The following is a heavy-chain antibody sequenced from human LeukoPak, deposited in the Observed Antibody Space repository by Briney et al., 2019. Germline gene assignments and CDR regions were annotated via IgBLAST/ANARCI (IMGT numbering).Heavy chain of an antibody. Sequence: PSQTLSLTCAVSGGPISSGGYSWSWIRQPPGKGLEWIGYIYHSGSTYYNPSLKSRVTMSVDTSKNQFSLKLSSVTAADTAVYYCARGSVGAGGDYWGQGILVTVSS. CDR2: IYHSGST. CDR1: GGPISSGGYS. J-gene: IGHJ4*02. CDR3: ARGSVGAGGDY. D-gene: IGHD1-26*01. V-gene: IGHV4-30-2*01.